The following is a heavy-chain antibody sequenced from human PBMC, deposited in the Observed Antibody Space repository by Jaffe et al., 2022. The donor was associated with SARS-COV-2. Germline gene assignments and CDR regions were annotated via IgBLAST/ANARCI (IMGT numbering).Heavy chain of an antibody. D-gene: IGHD6-13*01. CDR3: AREGIKAIAAAGMPYYYMDV. CDR2: INHSGST. CDR1: GGSFSGYY. V-gene: IGHV4-34*01. Sequence: QVQLQQWGAGLLKPSETLSLTCAVYGGSFSGYYWSWIRQPPGKGLEWIGEINHSGSTNYNPSLKSRVTISVDTSKNQFSLKLSSVTAADTAVYYCAREGIKAIAAAGMPYYYMDVWGKGTTVTVSS. J-gene: IGHJ6*03.